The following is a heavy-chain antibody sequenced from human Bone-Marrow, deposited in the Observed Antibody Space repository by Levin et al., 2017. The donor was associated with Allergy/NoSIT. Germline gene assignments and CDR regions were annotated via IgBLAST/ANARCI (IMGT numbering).Heavy chain of an antibody. V-gene: IGHV7-4-1*02. CDR1: GYTFTSYA. CDR3: ARGGGCTNGVCYTSVPLDY. Sequence: PQASVKVSCKASGYTFTSYAMNWVRQAPGQGLEWMGWINTNTGNPTYAQGFTGRFVFSLDTSVSTAYLQISSLKAEDTAVYYCARGGGCTNGVCYTSVPLDYWGQGTLVTVSS. J-gene: IGHJ4*02. CDR2: INTNTGNP. D-gene: IGHD2-8*01.